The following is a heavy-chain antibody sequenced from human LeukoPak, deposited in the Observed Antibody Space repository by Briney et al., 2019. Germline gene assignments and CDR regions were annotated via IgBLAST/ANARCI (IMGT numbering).Heavy chain of an antibody. J-gene: IGHJ4*02. CDR2: ISGSGGST. CDR3: AKAPSIAARPYYFDY. V-gene: IGHV3-23*01. CDR1: GFTFSSYA. Sequence: PGGSLRLSCAAPGFTFSSYAMSWVRQAPGKGLEWVSAISGSGGSTYYADSVKGRFTISRDNSKNTLYLQMNSLRAEDTAVYYCAKAPSIAARPYYFDYWGQGTLVTVSS. D-gene: IGHD6-6*01.